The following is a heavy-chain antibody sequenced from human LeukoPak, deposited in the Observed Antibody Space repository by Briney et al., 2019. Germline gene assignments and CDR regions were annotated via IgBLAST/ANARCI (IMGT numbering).Heavy chain of an antibody. CDR2: IYVDGRTT. V-gene: IGHV3-74*01. CDR1: GFTFSNYW. CDR3: IRDFRSADL. J-gene: IGHJ5*02. Sequence: SGGSLRLSCVASGFTFSNYWMHWVRQPPGKGLVWVSRIYVDGRTTNYADSVKGRFTISRDNAKNTMYLEMNSLSVEDTATYYCIRDFRSADLWGQGTLVTVTS.